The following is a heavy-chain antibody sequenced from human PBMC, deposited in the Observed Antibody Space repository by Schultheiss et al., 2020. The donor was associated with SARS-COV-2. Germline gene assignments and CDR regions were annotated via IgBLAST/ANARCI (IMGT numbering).Heavy chain of an antibody. J-gene: IGHJ6*02. V-gene: IGHV4-61*02. CDR1: GGSISSGDYY. Sequence: SETLSLTCTVSGGSISSGDYYWSWIRQPAGKGLEWIGRIYTSGSTNYNPSLKSRVIMSLDTSNSQFSLKLNSVTAADTAVYYCATGSYGMDVWGQGTTVTVSS. CDR3: ATGSYGMDV. CDR2: IYTSGST.